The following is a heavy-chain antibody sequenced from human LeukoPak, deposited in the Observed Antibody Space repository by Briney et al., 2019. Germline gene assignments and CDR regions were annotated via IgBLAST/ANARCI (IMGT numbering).Heavy chain of an antibody. CDR3: ARNSYGYKFSMDV. Sequence: ASVKVSCKASGYTFTGYYMHWVRQAPGQGLEWMGWINPNSGGTNYAQKFQGRVTMTRDRSTDTAYMELRSLTFDDTAVYYCARNSYGYKFSMDVWGKGTSVTVSS. J-gene: IGHJ6*03. CDR1: GYTFTGYY. CDR2: INPNSGGT. V-gene: IGHV1-2*02. D-gene: IGHD5-18*01.